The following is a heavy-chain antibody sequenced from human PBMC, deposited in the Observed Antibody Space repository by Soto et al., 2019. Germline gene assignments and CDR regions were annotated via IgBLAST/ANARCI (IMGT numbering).Heavy chain of an antibody. V-gene: IGHV3-30*04. CDR1: GFSFSSYS. D-gene: IGHD6-19*01. Sequence: GGSLRLSCVASGFSFSSYSLHWIRQAPGKGLEWVALISYDGIKKNYEDSVKGRFTISRDSSKNAVYLQMNSLRSDDTAVYYCARSIAVAGLDYWGQGTLVTVSS. J-gene: IGHJ4*02. CDR3: ARSIAVAGLDY. CDR2: ISYDGIKK.